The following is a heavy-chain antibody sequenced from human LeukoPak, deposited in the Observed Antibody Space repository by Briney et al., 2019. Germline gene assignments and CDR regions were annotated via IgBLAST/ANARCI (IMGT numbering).Heavy chain of an antibody. CDR3: ARVGEADGIVVVPAAGPDAFDI. CDR1: GGTFSSYA. Sequence: ASVKVSCKASGGTFSSYAISWVRQAPGQGLEWMGWISAYNGNTNYAQKLQGRVTMTTDTSTSTAYMELRSLRSDDTAVYYCARVGEADGIVVVPAAGPDAFDIWGQGTMVTVSS. CDR2: ISAYNGNT. J-gene: IGHJ3*02. V-gene: IGHV1-18*01. D-gene: IGHD2-2*01.